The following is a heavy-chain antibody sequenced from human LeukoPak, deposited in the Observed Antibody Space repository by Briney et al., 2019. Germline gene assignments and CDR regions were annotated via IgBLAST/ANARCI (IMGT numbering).Heavy chain of an antibody. CDR3: ARAVWANWFDP. V-gene: IGHV1-2*02. CDR2: INPNSGGT. CDR1: GYTFTDYY. D-gene: IGHD3-16*01. J-gene: IGHJ5*02. Sequence: ASVTVSFKSSGYTFTDYYMHGVRQAPGQGLEWMGWINPNSGGTNYAQKFQGRVTMTRDTSISTAYMELSRLRSDDTAVYYCARAVWANWFDPWGQGTLVTVSS.